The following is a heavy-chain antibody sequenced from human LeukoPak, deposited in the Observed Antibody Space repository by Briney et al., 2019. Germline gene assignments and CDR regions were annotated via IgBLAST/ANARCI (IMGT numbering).Heavy chain of an antibody. J-gene: IGHJ4*02. Sequence: PGGSLRLSCAASGFTFSSYSMNWVRQAPGKELEWVSYISSSSGNIYYADSVKGRFTISRDNSKNSLYLQMNSLRAEDTALYYCAKDIGSHIVVVTALDYWGQGTLVTVSS. CDR3: AKDIGSHIVVVTALDY. CDR2: ISSSSGNI. CDR1: GFTFSSYS. V-gene: IGHV3-48*04. D-gene: IGHD2-21*02.